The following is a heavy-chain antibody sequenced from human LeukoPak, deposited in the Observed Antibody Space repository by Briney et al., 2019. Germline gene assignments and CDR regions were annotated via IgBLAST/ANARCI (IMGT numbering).Heavy chain of an antibody. V-gene: IGHV4-34*01. Sequence: SETLSLTCAVYGGSFSGYYWSWIRQPPGKGLEWIGEINHSGSTNYNPSLKSRVTISVDTSKNQFSLKLSPVTAADTAVYYCARGYRYCSGGSCYKNYGMDVWGQGTTVTVSS. D-gene: IGHD2-15*01. J-gene: IGHJ6*02. CDR2: INHSGST. CDR3: ARGYRYCSGGSCYKNYGMDV. CDR1: GGSFSGYY.